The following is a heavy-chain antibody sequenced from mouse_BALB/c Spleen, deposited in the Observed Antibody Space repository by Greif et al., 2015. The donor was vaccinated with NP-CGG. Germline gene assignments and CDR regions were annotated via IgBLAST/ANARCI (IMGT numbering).Heavy chain of an antibody. CDR2: INSDGGST. CDR3: ARRNDYYWYFDV. J-gene: IGHJ1*01. D-gene: IGHD2-4*01. Sequence: EVKVVESGGGLVQPGESLKLSCESNEYEFPSHDMSWVRKTPEKRLELVAAINSDGGSTYYPDTMERRFIISRDNTKKTLYLQTSSLRSEDTALYYCARRNDYYWYFDVWGAGTTVTVSS. V-gene: IGHV5-2*01. CDR1: EYEFPSHD.